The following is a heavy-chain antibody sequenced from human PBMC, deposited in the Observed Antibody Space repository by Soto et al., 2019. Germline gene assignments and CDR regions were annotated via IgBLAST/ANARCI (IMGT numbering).Heavy chain of an antibody. CDR1: GFTFSSYS. D-gene: IGHD1-26*01. V-gene: IGHV3-21*01. Sequence: SLRLSCAASGFTFSSYSMNWVRQAPGKGLEWVSSISSSSSYIYYADSVKGRFTISRDNAKNSLYLQMNSLRAEDTAVYYCARDLEGLELDGMDVWGQGTTVPVSS. CDR3: ARDLEGLELDGMDV. CDR2: ISSSSSYI. J-gene: IGHJ6*02.